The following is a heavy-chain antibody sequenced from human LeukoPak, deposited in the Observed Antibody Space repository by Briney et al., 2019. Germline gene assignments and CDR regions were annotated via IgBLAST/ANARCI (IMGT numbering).Heavy chain of an antibody. J-gene: IGHJ5*02. Sequence: PGGSLRLSCSASGFTFSSYSMNWVRQAPGKGLEWVSSISSSSSYIYYADSVKGRFTISRDNAKNSRYLQMNSLRAEDTAVYYCARDEVAYCSGGSCYSTWFDPWGQGTLVTVSS. CDR2: ISSSSSYI. D-gene: IGHD2-15*01. V-gene: IGHV3-21*06. CDR3: ARDEVAYCSGGSCYSTWFDP. CDR1: GFTFSSYS.